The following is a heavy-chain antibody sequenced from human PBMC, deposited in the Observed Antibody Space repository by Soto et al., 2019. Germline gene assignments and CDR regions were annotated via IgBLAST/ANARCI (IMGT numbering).Heavy chain of an antibody. CDR1: TFTFSNYA. V-gene: IGHV3-30*04. D-gene: IGHD3-16*01. J-gene: IGHJ5*02. CDR3: ARGEIMGVDSIDWFDP. Sequence: GGSLRLSCAASTFTFSNYAMHWVRQAPGKGLEWVALISYHGSNIYYADSVKGRFTISRDNSKNTLYLQMNSLKIEDTAVYYCARGEIMGVDSIDWFDPWGQGTLVTVSS. CDR2: ISYHGSNI.